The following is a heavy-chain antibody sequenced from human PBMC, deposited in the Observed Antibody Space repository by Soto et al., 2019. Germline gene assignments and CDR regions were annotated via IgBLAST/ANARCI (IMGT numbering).Heavy chain of an antibody. Sequence: QPGGSLRLSCAASGFTFSSYGMRWVRQAPGKGLEWVAVISYDGSNKYYADSVKGRFTISRDNSKNTLYLQMNSLRAEDTAVYYCAKDVLNLMVVATKGYYYGVDVWGQGTTVTVSS. D-gene: IGHD5-12*01. V-gene: IGHV3-30*18. CDR3: AKDVLNLMVVATKGYYYGVDV. CDR2: ISYDGSNK. CDR1: GFTFSSYG. J-gene: IGHJ6*02.